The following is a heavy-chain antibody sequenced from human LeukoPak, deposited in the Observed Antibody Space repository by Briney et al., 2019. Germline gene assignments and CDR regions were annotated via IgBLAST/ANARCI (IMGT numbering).Heavy chain of an antibody. J-gene: IGHJ6*02. V-gene: IGHV2-70*11. CDR3: ARIHRYGPAGYYGMDV. Sequence: SGPTLLNPTQTLTLTCIFSGFSLRTSGMCVSWIRQPPGKALEWLARIDWDDDKYYSTSLKTRLTISKDTSKNQVVLTMTNMDPVDTATYYCARIHRYGPAGYYGMDVWGQGTTVTVSS. D-gene: IGHD4-17*01. CDR1: GFSLRTSGMC. CDR2: IDWDDDK.